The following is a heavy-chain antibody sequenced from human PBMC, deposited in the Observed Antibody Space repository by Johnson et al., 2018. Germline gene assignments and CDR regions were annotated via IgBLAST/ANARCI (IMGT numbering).Heavy chain of an antibody. CDR3: ARRYCSSSSCPRVFDH. CDR1: GFTFSSYS. J-gene: IGHJ4*02. V-gene: IGHV3-48*01. Sequence: VQLVQSGGGLVQPGGSLRLSCGGSGFTFSSYSMNWVRQAPGKGLEWVSYISSTASNMYYADSVKGRFTISRDNANNSVYLLMNSLRAEDTAVYYCARRYCSSSSCPRVFDHWGQGTLVTVSS. CDR2: ISSTASNM. D-gene: IGHD2-2*01.